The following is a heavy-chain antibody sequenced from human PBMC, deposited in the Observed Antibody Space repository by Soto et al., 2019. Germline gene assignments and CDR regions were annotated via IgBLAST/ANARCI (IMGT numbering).Heavy chain of an antibody. CDR2: IYYSGRT. J-gene: IGHJ4*02. CDR1: GDSISSYY. D-gene: IGHD2-15*01. Sequence: SETLSLTCTVSGDSISSYYWTWIRQPPGKGLEYIGYIYYSGRTYYDPSLKSRVTISVDTSKNQFSLKLSSVTAADTAVYYCARGHLGITTTGTWYDFDYWGQGTLVTVSS. V-gene: IGHV4-59*01. CDR3: ARGHLGITTTGTWYDFDY.